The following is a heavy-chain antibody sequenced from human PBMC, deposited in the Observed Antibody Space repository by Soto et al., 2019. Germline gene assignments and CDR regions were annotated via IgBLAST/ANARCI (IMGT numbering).Heavy chain of an antibody. CDR2: SIPVLGVA. D-gene: IGHD6-13*01. CDR1: GGNFNTYT. J-gene: IGHJ1*01. V-gene: IGHV1-69*02. Sequence: QVQLVQSGAEVKKPGSSVTVSCKASGGNFNTYTISWVRQAPGHGLEWMGSSIPVLGVADYAQKFRDRVRLTADKSTSTAYMELSRLTSDDTAGYYCATSREKQLVTEYLQVWGQGTLVTVSS. CDR3: ATSREKQLVTEYLQV.